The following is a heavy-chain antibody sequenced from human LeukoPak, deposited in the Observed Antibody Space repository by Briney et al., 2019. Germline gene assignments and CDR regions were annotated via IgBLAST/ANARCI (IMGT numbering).Heavy chain of an antibody. D-gene: IGHD6-19*01. CDR2: IYHSGST. J-gene: IGHJ4*02. V-gene: IGHV4-38-2*02. CDR3: ARGGWPFDY. CDR1: GYSISSGYY. Sequence: SETLSLTCTVSGYSISSGYYWGWIRQPPGKGLEWIGSIYHSGSTYYNPSLKSRVTISVDTSKNQFSLKLSSVTAADTAVYYCARGGWPFDYWGQGTPGHRLL.